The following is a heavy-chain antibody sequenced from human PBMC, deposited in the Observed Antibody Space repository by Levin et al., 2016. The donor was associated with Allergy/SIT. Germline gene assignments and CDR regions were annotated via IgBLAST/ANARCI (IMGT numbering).Heavy chain of an antibody. CDR2: ISSSGSTI. CDR3: ARVRGGYYGSGTF. CDR1: GFTFSDYY. J-gene: IGHJ3*01. D-gene: IGHD3-10*01. V-gene: IGHV3-11*01. Sequence: GESLKISCAASGFTFSDYYMSWIRQAPGKGLEWVSYISSSGSTIYYADSVKGRFTVSRDNAKNSLYLQMNSLRAEDTAVYYCARVRGGYYGSGTFWGQGTMVTVSS.